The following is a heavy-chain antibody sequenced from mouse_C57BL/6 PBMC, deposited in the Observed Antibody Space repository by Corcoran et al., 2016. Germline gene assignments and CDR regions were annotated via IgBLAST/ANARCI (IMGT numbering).Heavy chain of an antibody. CDR2: ISPNNGGT. J-gene: IGHJ2*01. D-gene: IGHD1-1*01. V-gene: IGHV1-26*01. CDR3: ARWFYFGSY. CDR1: GYTCTDYY. Sequence: EVQRQQSGPEMVKPGASVKISCKAAGYTCTDYYMNWVKQSHGKSHEWSGDISPNNGGTSYNQKFKGKTTLTVDKSSSTAYMELRSLTSEDSAVYYCARWFYFGSYWGQGTTLTVSS.